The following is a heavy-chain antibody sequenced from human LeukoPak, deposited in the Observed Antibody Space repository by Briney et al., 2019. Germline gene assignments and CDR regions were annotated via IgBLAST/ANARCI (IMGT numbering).Heavy chain of an antibody. V-gene: IGHV4-30-2*01. J-gene: IGHJ4*02. CDR3: ARNKETAMVWYY. Sequence: SQTLSLTCKVSGDSLSSSTCNWSWIRQPPGKGLEWIGYISQSGNSYFTPSLKSRATISVDRSKNQFSLNLSSVTAADAAVYYCARNKETAMVWYYWGQGTLVTVSS. D-gene: IGHD5-18*01. CDR1: GDSLSSSTCN. CDR2: ISQSGNS.